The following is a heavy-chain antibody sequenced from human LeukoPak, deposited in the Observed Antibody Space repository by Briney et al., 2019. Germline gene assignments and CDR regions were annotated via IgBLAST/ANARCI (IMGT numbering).Heavy chain of an antibody. D-gene: IGHD4-17*01. CDR1: GYTFTSYD. J-gene: IGHJ4*02. Sequence: ASVKVSCKASGYTFTSYDINWVRQATGQGLEWMGWMNPNSGNTGYAQKFQGRVTMTRNTSISTAYMELSSLRSEDTAVYYCARSGFFWLDYGAPFDYWGQGTLVTVSS. V-gene: IGHV1-8*01. CDR2: MNPNSGNT. CDR3: ARSGFFWLDYGAPFDY.